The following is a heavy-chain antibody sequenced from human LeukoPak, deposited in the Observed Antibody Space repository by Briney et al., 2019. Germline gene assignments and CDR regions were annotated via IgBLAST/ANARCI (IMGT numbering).Heavy chain of an antibody. CDR2: ISSNSVYI. D-gene: IGHD6-19*01. Sequence: GSLRLSCEASGSIFSSYSMNWVRKAPGKGLEWVSSISSNSVYIHYADSVKGRFTISRDNAKNSLYLQMYSLRDEDTAVYYCARAAYNSDYFDLWGQGTLVSVSS. J-gene: IGHJ4*02. CDR3: ARAAYNSDYFDL. CDR1: GSIFSSYS. V-gene: IGHV3-21*01.